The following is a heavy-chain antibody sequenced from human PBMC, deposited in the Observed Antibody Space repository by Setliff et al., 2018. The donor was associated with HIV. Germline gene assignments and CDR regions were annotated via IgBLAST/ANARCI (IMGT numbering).Heavy chain of an antibody. Sequence: KPSETLSLTCNVSGASFSSGGYYWSWIRQHPGKGLEWIGYMSYSGSTTYNPSLKSRVTISVDTSKNQFSLNLRSVTAADTAIYYCAKMQSVAICHRCGFDIWGQGTVVTVSS. J-gene: IGHJ3*02. V-gene: IGHV4-31*03. CDR3: AKMQSVAICHRCGFDI. CDR2: MSYSGST. D-gene: IGHD2-2*01. CDR1: GASFSSGGYY.